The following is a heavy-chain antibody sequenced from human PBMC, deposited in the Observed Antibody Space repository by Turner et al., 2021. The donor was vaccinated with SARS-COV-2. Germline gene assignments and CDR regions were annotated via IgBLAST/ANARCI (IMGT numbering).Heavy chain of an antibody. Sequence: QVQLQESGPGMVMPSETLSLTCTGSGGSISSDFWSWLRQPPGKGLEWIGYIYYRESTNYNPYLKNRGTMTVDTSKNQFSLKQRTVTAADTAVYYCAAELRFSWLDSWGQGTLVTVSS. CDR2: IYYREST. J-gene: IGHJ5*01. V-gene: IGHV4-59*01. CDR1: GGSISSDF. D-gene: IGHD3-3*01. CDR3: AAELRFSWLDS.